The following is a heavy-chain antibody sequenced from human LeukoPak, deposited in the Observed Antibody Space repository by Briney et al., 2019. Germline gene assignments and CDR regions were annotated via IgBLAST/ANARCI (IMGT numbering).Heavy chain of an antibody. V-gene: IGHV1-2*02. CDR2: INPNSGGT. J-gene: IGHJ4*02. CDR1: GYTFTGYY. Sequence: EASVKVSCKASGYTFTGYYMHWVRQAPGQGLKWMGWINPNSGGTNYAQKFQGRDTMTRDTSISTAYMELSRLRSDDTAVYYCTYSSSSRGDYWGQGTLVTVSS. CDR3: TYSSSSRGDY. D-gene: IGHD6-6*01.